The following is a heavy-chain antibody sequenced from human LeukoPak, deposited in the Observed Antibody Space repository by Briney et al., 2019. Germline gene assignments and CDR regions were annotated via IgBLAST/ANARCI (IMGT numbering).Heavy chain of an antibody. D-gene: IGHD1-26*01. CDR1: GFTFSSYD. Sequence: GGSLRLSCAASGFTFSSYDMSWVRQAPGKGLEWVSAISGSGGSTYYADAVKGRFTISRDNYKNTLYLQINSLRAEDTAVYYCAKDSVVGARTSGMDVWGQGTTVTVSS. CDR3: AKDSVVGARTSGMDV. J-gene: IGHJ6*02. V-gene: IGHV3-23*01. CDR2: ISGSGGST.